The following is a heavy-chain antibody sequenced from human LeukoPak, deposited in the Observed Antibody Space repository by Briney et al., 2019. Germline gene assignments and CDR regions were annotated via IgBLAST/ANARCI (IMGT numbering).Heavy chain of an antibody. CDR2: ISGGSNSI. D-gene: IGHD6-19*01. CDR3: ARVGYSSGWYFDY. J-gene: IGHJ4*02. Sequence: PGGSLRLSCAASGFTFSAYGMNWVRQAPGKGLEWISYISGGSNSIYYADSVKGRFTISRDNAKNSVYLQMNSLREEDTAVYYCARVGYSSGWYFDYWGQGTLVTVSS. V-gene: IGHV3-48*02. CDR1: GFTFSAYG.